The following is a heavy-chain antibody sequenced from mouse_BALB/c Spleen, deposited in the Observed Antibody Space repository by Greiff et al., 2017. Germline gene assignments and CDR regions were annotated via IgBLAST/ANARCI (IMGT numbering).Heavy chain of an antibody. CDR1: GFNIKDYY. CDR3: NGMGTAPAYYFDY. CDR2: IDPENGDT. V-gene: IGHV14-4*02. D-gene: IGHD1-2*01. Sequence: VQLQQSGAELVRSGASVKLSCTASGFNIKDYYMHWVKQRPEQGLEWIGWIDPENGDTEYAPKFQGKATMTADTSSNTAYLQLSSLTSEDTAVYYCNGMGTAPAYYFDYWGQGTTLTVSS. J-gene: IGHJ2*01.